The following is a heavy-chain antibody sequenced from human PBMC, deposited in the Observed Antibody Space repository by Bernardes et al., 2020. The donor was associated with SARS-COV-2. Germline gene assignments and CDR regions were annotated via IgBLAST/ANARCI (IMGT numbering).Heavy chain of an antibody. V-gene: IGHV4-34*01. CDR3: ARERGMTTSWYGGYYYDL. D-gene: IGHD3-16*01. CDR2: INLRGRT. J-gene: IGHJ5*02. CDR1: GGSITTTNSF. Sequence: SETLSLTCAVYGGSITTTNSFWTWIRQPPGKGLQWIGEINLRGRTNYNPSLDSRTSISIDTSKNQFSLRLTSVTVADTGQYFCARERGMTTSWYGGYYYDLWGPGTLVAVSP.